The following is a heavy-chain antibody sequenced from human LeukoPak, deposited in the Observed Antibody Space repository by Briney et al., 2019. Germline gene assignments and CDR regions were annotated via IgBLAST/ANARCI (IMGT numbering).Heavy chain of an antibody. Sequence: ASVKVSCKASGYTFTSYGISWVRQAPGQGLEWMGWISAYNGNTNFAQKLQGRITMTTDTSTSTAYMELRSLRSDDTAVYYCAREGTYYYDSSGYPIDYWGQGTLVTVSS. J-gene: IGHJ4*02. CDR3: AREGTYYYDSSGYPIDY. V-gene: IGHV1-18*01. D-gene: IGHD3-22*01. CDR2: ISAYNGNT. CDR1: GYTFTSYG.